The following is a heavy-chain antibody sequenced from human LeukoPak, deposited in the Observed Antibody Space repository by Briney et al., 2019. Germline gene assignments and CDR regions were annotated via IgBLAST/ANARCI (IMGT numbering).Heavy chain of an antibody. Sequence: GASVTVSCKASGYTFTIYGINWVRQAPGQGLEWMGWISGYNANTNYAQKLQGRVTMTTDTSTSTAYMELRSLRSEDTAVYYCARDRDILTGSYFDYWGQGTLVTVSS. D-gene: IGHD3-9*01. J-gene: IGHJ4*02. V-gene: IGHV1-18*01. CDR3: ARDRDILTGSYFDY. CDR1: GYTFTIYG. CDR2: ISGYNANT.